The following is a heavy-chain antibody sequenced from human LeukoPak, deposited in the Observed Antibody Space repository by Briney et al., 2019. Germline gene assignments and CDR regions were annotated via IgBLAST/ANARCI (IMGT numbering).Heavy chain of an antibody. V-gene: IGHV3-30*18. D-gene: IGHD2-15*01. CDR3: AKIAEKGWYYYYGMDV. Sequence: GRSLRLSCAASGFTFSSYGMHWVRQAPGKGLEWVAVISYDGSNKYYADSVKGRFTISRDNSKNTLYLQMNSLRAEDTAVYYCAKIAEKGWYYYYGMDVWGQGTTVTVSS. CDR1: GFTFSSYG. J-gene: IGHJ6*02. CDR2: ISYDGSNK.